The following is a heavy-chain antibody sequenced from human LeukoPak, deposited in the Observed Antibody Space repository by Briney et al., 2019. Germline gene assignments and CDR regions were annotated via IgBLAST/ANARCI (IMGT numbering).Heavy chain of an antibody. D-gene: IGHD1-14*01. CDR1: GGSISSYY. J-gene: IGHJ2*01. CDR3: ARRPVYRYWYFDL. CDR2: IYYSGST. V-gene: IGHV4-59*08. Sequence: SETLSLTCTVSGGSISSYYWSWIRQPPGKGLEWIGYIYYSGSTNYNPSLKSRVTISVDTSKNQFSLKLSSVTAADTAVYYCARRPVYRYWYFDLWGRGTLVTVSS.